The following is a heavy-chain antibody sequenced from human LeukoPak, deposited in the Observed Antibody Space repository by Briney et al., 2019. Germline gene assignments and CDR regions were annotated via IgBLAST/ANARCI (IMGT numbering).Heavy chain of an antibody. CDR1: GGSISSSSYY. D-gene: IGHD4-11*01. Sequence: SETLSLTCTVSGGSISSSSYYWGWIRQPPGKGLEWIGSIYYSGSIYYNPSLKSRVTISVDTSKNQFSLKLSSVTAADTAVYYCARLTTVTIDYWGQGTLVTVSS. J-gene: IGHJ4*02. CDR2: IYYSGSI. CDR3: ARLTTVTIDY. V-gene: IGHV4-39*01.